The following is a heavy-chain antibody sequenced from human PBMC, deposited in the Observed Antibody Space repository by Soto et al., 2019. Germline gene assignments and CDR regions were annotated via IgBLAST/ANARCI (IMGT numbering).Heavy chain of an antibody. CDR1: GASISSYY. D-gene: IGHD4-4*01. V-gene: IGHV4-59*01. CDR2: MYSSGGT. Sequence: SETLSLTCSVSGASISSYYWSWIRQSPGKGLEFIGCMYSSGGTNYNPALKSRITIPRDTSKNQLSLKLTSVTAADTAVYFCAKLQYTVVTTLDIWGQVTMVTV. CDR3: AKLQYTVVTTLDI. J-gene: IGHJ3*02.